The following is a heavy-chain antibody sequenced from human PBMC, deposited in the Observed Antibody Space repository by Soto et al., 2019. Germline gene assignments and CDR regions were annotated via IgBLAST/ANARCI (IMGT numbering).Heavy chain of an antibody. Sequence: PGGSLRLSCTPSGFTFGDYAVSWVRQAPGKGLEWVAFIRIEAFGGTTEYAASVKGRFTISRDDSKSIAYLQMNSLKTEDTAVYFCTSGPYCSSSSCYRGDYYYYYGLDVWGQGTTVTVSS. CDR2: IRIEAFGGTT. D-gene: IGHD2-2*02. V-gene: IGHV3-49*04. J-gene: IGHJ6*02. CDR3: TSGPYCSSSSCYRGDYYYYYGLDV. CDR1: GFTFGDYA.